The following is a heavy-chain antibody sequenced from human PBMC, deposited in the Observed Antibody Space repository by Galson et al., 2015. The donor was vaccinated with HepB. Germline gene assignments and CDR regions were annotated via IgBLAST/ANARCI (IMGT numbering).Heavy chain of an antibody. Sequence: SLRLSCAASGFTFSSYGMHWVRQAPGKGLEWVAVISYDGSNKYYADSVKGRFTISRDNSKNTLYLQTNSLRAEDTAVYYCAKDQYYDSSGYYYDAFDIWGQGTMVTVSS. J-gene: IGHJ3*02. V-gene: IGHV3-30*18. CDR2: ISYDGSNK. D-gene: IGHD3-22*01. CDR3: AKDQYYDSSGYYYDAFDI. CDR1: GFTFSSYG.